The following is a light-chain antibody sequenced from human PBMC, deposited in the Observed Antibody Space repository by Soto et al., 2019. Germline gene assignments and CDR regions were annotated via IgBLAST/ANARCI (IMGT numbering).Light chain of an antibody. CDR1: RSVSSN. CDR3: HQYGSSPPT. V-gene: IGKV3-15*01. Sequence: EIVMTQSPATLSVSPGERATLSCRASRSVSSNLAWYQQKPGQAPRLLMYGASTRATGIPARFSGSGSGTEFTLTISSLQSEDFALDYCHQYGSSPPTFGQGTKVEIK. CDR2: GAS. J-gene: IGKJ1*01.